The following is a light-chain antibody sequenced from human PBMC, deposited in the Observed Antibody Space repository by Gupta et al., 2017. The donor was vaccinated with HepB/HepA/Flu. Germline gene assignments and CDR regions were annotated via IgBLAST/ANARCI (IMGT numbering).Light chain of an antibody. Sequence: QSVLTQPPSASGTPGPRVNISCSGSDSNIGTSFVYWYQLLPGAAPKVLMYRNSQRPSGVPDRFSGSKSGTSASLDISGLRSEDEGDYYCAAWDTSLGGHVVFGGGTKVTVL. J-gene: IGLJ2*01. CDR1: DSNIGTSF. CDR2: RNS. V-gene: IGLV1-47*01. CDR3: AAWDTSLGGHVV.